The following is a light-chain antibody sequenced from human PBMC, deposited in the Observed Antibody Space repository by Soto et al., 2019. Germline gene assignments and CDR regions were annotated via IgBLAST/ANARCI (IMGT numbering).Light chain of an antibody. Sequence: QSALTQPASVSGSPGQSITISCTGTSSDVGVYNYVSWYQQHPAKAPKLMIYEVSDRPSGVSNRFSGSKSGNTASLTISGLQAEDEADYYCSSYTSSSTLEVFGGGTKLTVL. CDR1: SSDVGVYNY. CDR2: EVS. CDR3: SSYTSSSTLEV. J-gene: IGLJ2*01. V-gene: IGLV2-14*01.